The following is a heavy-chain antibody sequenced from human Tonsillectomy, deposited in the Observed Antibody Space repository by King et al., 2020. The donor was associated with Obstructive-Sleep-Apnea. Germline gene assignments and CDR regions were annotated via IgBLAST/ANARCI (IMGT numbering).Heavy chain of an antibody. V-gene: IGHV2-26*01. CDR1: GFSLSNARMG. D-gene: IGHD4-17*01. Sequence: VTLKESGPVLVKPTETLTLTCTVSGFSLSNARMGVSWIRQPPGKALEWLAHIFSNDEKSYSISLKNRLTISKDTSKSQVVLTMTNMDPVDTATYYCAWIRNYGDYVGYYYYGMDVWGQGTTVTVSS. J-gene: IGHJ6*02. CDR3: AWIRNYGDYVGYYYYGMDV. CDR2: IFSNDEK.